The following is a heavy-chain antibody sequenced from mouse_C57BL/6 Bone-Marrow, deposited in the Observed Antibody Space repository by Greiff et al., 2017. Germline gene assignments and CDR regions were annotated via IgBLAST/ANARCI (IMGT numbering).Heavy chain of an antibody. D-gene: IGHD3-2*02. CDR1: GFTFSDYY. Sequence: EVMLVESGGGLVQPGGSLKLSCAASGFTFSDYYMYWVRQTPEKRLEWVAYISNGGGSTYYPDTVKGRFTISRDNAKNTLYLQMSRLKSEDTAMYYCARHGSGYVPYAMDYWGQGTSVTVSS. J-gene: IGHJ4*01. V-gene: IGHV5-12*01. CDR2: ISNGGGST. CDR3: ARHGSGYVPYAMDY.